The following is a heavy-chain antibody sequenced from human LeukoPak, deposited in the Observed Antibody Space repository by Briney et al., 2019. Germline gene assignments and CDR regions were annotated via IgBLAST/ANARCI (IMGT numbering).Heavy chain of an antibody. D-gene: IGHD3-9*01. V-gene: IGHV3-21*01. Sequence: GGSLRLSRAASGFTFSNYGMNWVRQAPGKGLEWVSSISSSSSYIYYADSVKGRFTISRDKAKNSLYLQMNSLRAEDTAVYYCARDRKEDYDILTGYYYYYYYGMDVWGQGTTVTVSS. CDR2: ISSSSSYI. CDR3: ARDRKEDYDILTGYYYYYYYGMDV. J-gene: IGHJ6*02. CDR1: GFTFSNYG.